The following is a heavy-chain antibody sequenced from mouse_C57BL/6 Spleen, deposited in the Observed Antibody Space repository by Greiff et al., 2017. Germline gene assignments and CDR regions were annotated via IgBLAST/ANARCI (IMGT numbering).Heavy chain of an antibody. Sequence: QVQLQQSGAELVMPGASVKLSCKASGYTFTSYWMHWVKQRPGQGLEWIGEIDPSDSYTNYNQKFKGKSTLTVDKSSSTAYMQLSSLTSEDSAVYYCASLSFFVWGTGTTVTVSS. J-gene: IGHJ1*03. CDR2: IDPSDSYT. CDR3: ASLSFFV. D-gene: IGHD6-1*01. V-gene: IGHV1-69*01. CDR1: GYTFTSYW.